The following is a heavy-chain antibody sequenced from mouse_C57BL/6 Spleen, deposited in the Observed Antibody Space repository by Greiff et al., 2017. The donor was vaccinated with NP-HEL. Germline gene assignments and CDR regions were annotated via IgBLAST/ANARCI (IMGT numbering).Heavy chain of an antibody. CDR3: ARMITTVVATRAMDY. CDR1: GYTFTSYW. V-gene: IGHV1-69*01. J-gene: IGHJ4*01. D-gene: IGHD1-1*01. Sequence: QVQLQQPGAELVMPGASVKLSCKASGYTFTSYWMHWVKQRPGQGLEWIGEIDPSDSYTNYNQKFKGKSTLTVDKSSSTAYMQLSSLTSEDSAVYYCARMITTVVATRAMDYWGQGTSVTVSS. CDR2: IDPSDSYT.